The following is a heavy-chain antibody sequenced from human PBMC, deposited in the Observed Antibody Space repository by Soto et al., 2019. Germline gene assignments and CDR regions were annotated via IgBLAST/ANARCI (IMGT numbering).Heavy chain of an antibody. CDR2: ISSSSRTI. J-gene: IGHJ4*02. D-gene: IGHD6-25*01. CDR1: GFTFRNYG. V-gene: IGHV3-48*02. CDR3: ARDASGPSGVVDY. Sequence: EVQLVESGGGLVQPGGPLRLSCAASGFTFRNYGMNWVRQAPGKGLEWVSYISSSSRTIYYADSVEGRFTISRDNAKNSLYLQMNSLRDEDTAVYYCARDASGPSGVVDYWGQGTLVTVSS.